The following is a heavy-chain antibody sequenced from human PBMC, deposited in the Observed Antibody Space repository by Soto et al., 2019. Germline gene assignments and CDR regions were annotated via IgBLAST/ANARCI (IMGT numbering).Heavy chain of an antibody. CDR2: IRSKANSYAT. Sequence: LRLSCAASGFTFSGSAMHWVRHASGKGLEWVGRIRSKANSYATAYAASVKGRFTISRDDSKNTAYLQMNSLKTEDTAVYYCTRHAGGSDYFDYWGQGTLVTVSS. CDR3: TRHAGGSDYFDY. D-gene: IGHD2-15*01. CDR1: GFTFSGSA. J-gene: IGHJ4*02. V-gene: IGHV3-73*01.